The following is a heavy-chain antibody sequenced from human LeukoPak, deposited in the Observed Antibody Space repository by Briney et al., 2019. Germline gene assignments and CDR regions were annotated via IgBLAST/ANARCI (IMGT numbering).Heavy chain of an antibody. D-gene: IGHD1-14*01. Sequence: SETLSLTCTVSGGSISSSSYYWGWIRQPPGKGLEWIGSIYYSGSTYYNPSLKSRVTISVDKSKNQFSLKLSSVTAADTAVYYCARDSVGTFDIWGQGTMVTVSS. J-gene: IGHJ3*02. CDR2: IYYSGST. V-gene: IGHV4-39*07. CDR3: ARDSVGTFDI. CDR1: GGSISSSSYY.